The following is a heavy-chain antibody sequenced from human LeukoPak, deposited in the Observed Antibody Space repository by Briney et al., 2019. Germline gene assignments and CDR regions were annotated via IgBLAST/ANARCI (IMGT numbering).Heavy chain of an antibody. V-gene: IGHV1-3*01. CDR3: ARSGSNWSCDS. CDR1: RYAFPHYG. Sequence: ASVKVSCKASRYAFPHYGVQWVRQAPGQTLEWMGWINAGNGDDTKYSQKFQARLTMTTDTSATTVYMELNSLRSEDTAVYYCARSGSNWSCDSWGQGTLVTFSS. D-gene: IGHD6-13*01. CDR2: INAGNGDDT. J-gene: IGHJ4*02.